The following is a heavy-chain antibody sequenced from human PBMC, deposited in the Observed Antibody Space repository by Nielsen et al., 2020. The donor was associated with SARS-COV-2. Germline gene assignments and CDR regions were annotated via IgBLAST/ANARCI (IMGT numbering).Heavy chain of an antibody. D-gene: IGHD5-18*01. CDR3: ARDAGYSYGILFDY. J-gene: IGHJ4*02. CDR2: IYYSGST. CDR1: GGSISSYY. V-gene: IGHV4-59*01. Sequence: GSLRLSCTVSGGSISSYYWSWIRQPPGKGLEWIGYIYYSGSTNYNPSLKSRVTISVDTSKNQFSLKLSSVTAADTAVYYCARDAGYSYGILFDYWGQGTLVTVSS.